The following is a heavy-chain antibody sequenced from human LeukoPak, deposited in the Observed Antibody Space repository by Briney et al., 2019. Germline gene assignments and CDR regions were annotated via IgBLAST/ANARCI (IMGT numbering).Heavy chain of an antibody. Sequence: GGSLRLSCAASGFTFSSYAMGWVRQPPGKGLEWVSSIGGSGGGTYYADSVKGRFTISRDNSKNTLYLQMNNLRAEDTAVYYCAKSQSHFVVVVAAITPEYWGQGTLVTVSS. CDR2: IGGSGGGT. V-gene: IGHV3-23*01. D-gene: IGHD2-15*01. CDR1: GFTFSSYA. J-gene: IGHJ4*02. CDR3: AKSQSHFVVVVAAITPEY.